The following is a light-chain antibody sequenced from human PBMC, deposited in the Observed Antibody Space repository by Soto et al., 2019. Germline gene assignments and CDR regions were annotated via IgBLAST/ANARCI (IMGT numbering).Light chain of an antibody. CDR1: SSDVGAYKY. J-gene: IGLJ3*02. CDR3: ASFAGSSNVV. V-gene: IGLV2-8*01. CDR2: EVS. Sequence: QSVLTQPPSASGSPGQSVTISCTGTSSDVGAYKYVSWYQHHPGKGPKVLIYEVSSRPSGVPDRFSGSKSGNTASLTVSGLQAEDEADYYCASFAGSSNVVFGGGTKVTVL.